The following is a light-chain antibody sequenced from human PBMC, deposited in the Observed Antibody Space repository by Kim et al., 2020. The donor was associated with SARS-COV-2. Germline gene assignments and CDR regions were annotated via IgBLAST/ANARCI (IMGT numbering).Light chain of an antibody. V-gene: IGLV3-1*01. J-gene: IGLJ1*01. CDR1: KLWDKY. CDR2: QDT. CDR3: QAWDSSTYV. Sequence: ESPGQTASITGSGDKLWDKYACWYQRKPGQFPVLVIYQDTKRPSGIPARFSGSNTGNTATLTISGIQAMDEADYYCQAWDSSTYVFGTGTKVTVL.